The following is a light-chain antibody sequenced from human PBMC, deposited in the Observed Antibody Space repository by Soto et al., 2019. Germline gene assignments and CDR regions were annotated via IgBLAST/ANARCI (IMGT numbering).Light chain of an antibody. CDR3: SSYTSSSTRV. J-gene: IGLJ1*01. Sequence: QSVLTQPASVSGSPGQSITISCTGTSSDVGGYNYVSWYQQHPGKAHKLMIYDVSNRPSGASNRFSGSKSGNTASLTISGLQAEDEADYYCSSYTSSSTRVFGTGTKVTVL. CDR2: DVS. V-gene: IGLV2-14*01. CDR1: SSDVGGYNY.